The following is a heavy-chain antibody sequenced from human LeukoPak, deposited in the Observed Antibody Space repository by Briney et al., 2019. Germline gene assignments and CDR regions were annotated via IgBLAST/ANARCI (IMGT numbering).Heavy chain of an antibody. V-gene: IGHV4-39*01. CDR3: ASRVTSVRRSIFGVVKS. CDR2: IFYSGTT. J-gene: IGHJ5*02. D-gene: IGHD3-3*01. Sequence: NASETLSLTCTVSGGSISSTPYYWGWIRQPPGKGLEWIGTIFYSGTTYYNPSLNSRVTISVDTSKNQFSLKLTSVTAADTAVYYCASRVTSVRRSIFGVVKSWGQGILVTVSS. CDR1: GGSISSTPYY.